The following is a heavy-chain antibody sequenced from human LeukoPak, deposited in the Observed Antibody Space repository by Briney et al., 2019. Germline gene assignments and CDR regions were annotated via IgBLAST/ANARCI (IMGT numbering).Heavy chain of an antibody. CDR3: ARLRGSPITMVRGVMRLEDY. CDR1: GGSTSSSSYY. CDR2: IYYSGST. D-gene: IGHD3-10*01. Sequence: SETLSLTCTVSGGSTSSSSYYWGWIRQPPGKGLEWIGSIYYSGSTYYNPSLKSRVTISVDTSKNQFSLKLSSVTAADTAVYYCARLRGSPITMVRGVMRLEDYWGQGTLVTVSS. J-gene: IGHJ4*02. V-gene: IGHV4-39*01.